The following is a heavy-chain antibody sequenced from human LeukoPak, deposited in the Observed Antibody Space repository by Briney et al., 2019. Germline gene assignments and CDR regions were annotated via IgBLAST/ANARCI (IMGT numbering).Heavy chain of an antibody. CDR1: GGTFSSYA. J-gene: IGHJ4*02. CDR3: ARVFGDGYNLG. V-gene: IGHV1-69*04. Sequence: GASVKVSCKVSGGTFSSYAISWVRQAPGQGLEWMGRIIPILGIANYAQKFQGRVTITADKSTSTAYMELSSLRSEDTAVYYCARVFGDGYNLGWGQGTLVTVSS. CDR2: IIPILGIA. D-gene: IGHD5-24*01.